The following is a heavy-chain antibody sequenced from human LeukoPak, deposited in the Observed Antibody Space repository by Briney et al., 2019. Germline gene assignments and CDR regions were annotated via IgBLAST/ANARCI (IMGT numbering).Heavy chain of an antibody. CDR2: IFYSGST. V-gene: IGHV4-39*01. Sequence: PSETLSLTCTVSGGSISSSSYFWVGIRRPPGKGLEWIGSIFYSGSTYYNPSLNSRVTISIDTSKNQFSLRLSSVTAADTAVYYCARQMNTVTADYWGQGTLVTVSS. J-gene: IGHJ4*02. CDR1: GGSISSSSYF. D-gene: IGHD4-17*01. CDR3: ARQMNTVTADY.